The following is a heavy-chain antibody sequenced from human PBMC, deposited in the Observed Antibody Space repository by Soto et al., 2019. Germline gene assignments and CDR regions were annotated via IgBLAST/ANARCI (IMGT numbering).Heavy chain of an antibody. CDR3: ARSIVVVTALDY. D-gene: IGHD2-21*02. Sequence: QVQLVQSGAEEKKPGASVKVSCKASGYTFTSYAMHWVRQAPGQRLEWMGWINAGNGNTKYSQKFQGRVTITRDTSARTASRELSSLRSEDTAVYYCARSIVVVTALDYWGQGTLVTVSS. V-gene: IGHV1-3*05. CDR2: INAGNGNT. CDR1: GYTFTSYA. J-gene: IGHJ4*02.